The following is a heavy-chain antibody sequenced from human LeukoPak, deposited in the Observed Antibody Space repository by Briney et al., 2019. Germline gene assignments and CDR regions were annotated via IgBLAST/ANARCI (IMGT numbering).Heavy chain of an antibody. CDR3: ARQVRSNYALDYFDY. J-gene: IGHJ4*02. V-gene: IGHV4-4*09. D-gene: IGHD4-11*01. CDR2: IYTSGST. CDR1: GGSISSYH. Sequence: SETLSLTCTVSGGSISSYHWSWIRQPPGKGLEWIGYIYTSGSTNYNPSLKSRVTISVDTSKNQFSLKLSSVTAADTAVYYCARQVRSNYALDYFDYWGQGTLVTVSS.